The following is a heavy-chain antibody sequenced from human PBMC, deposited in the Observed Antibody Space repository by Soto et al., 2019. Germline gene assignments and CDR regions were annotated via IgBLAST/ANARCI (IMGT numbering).Heavy chain of an antibody. CDR3: SRGVSRYDYVWGSYRYYFDY. J-gene: IGHJ4*02. CDR1: GGTFSSYA. V-gene: IGHV1-69*06. Sequence: QVQLVQSGAEVTKPGSSVKVSCKASGGTFSSYAISWVRQAPGQGLEWMGGIIPIFGTANYAQKFQGRVTITADKATSTAYMELSSLRAEDTAVYYCSRGVSRYDYVWGSYRYYFDYWGQGALVTVSS. D-gene: IGHD3-16*02. CDR2: IIPIFGTA.